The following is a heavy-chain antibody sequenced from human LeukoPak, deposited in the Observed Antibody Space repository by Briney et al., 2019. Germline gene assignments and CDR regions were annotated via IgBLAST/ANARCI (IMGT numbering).Heavy chain of an antibody. D-gene: IGHD3-3*01. CDR1: GFSFSSFW. V-gene: IGHV3-74*01. Sequence: RGSLRLSCAASGFSFSSFWMHWDRQVPGKGLEWVSRIKDDETRTTYAESVKGRFTISRDNAKNTLFLQMNSLRAEDTAVYYCATTGSWSYYDYWGQETLVTVSS. J-gene: IGHJ4*02. CDR2: IKDDETRT. CDR3: ATTGSWSYYDY.